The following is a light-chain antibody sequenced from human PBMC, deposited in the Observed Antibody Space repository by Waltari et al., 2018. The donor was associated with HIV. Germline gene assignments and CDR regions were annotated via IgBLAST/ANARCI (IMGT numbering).Light chain of an antibody. CDR2: GAS. V-gene: IGKV3-20*01. Sequence: EIVLTQSPGTLSLSPGERATLSCRTSQSVSSTYLAWYQQRPGQAPRLLIYGASSRATGIPDRFSGSGSGTDFTLIINRLEPEDFAVYYCQQYGSSPPLYTFGQGTKLEIK. J-gene: IGKJ2*01. CDR3: QQYGSSPPLYT. CDR1: QSVSSTY.